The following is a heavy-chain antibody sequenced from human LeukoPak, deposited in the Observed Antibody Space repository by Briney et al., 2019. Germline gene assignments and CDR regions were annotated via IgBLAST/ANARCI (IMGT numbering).Heavy chain of an antibody. Sequence: ASVKVSCKASGYTFTGYFLHWVRRAPGQGFGWMGWINPNGGGTYYTQRFQGRVTMSRDTSISTAYMELSSLRSDDTAVYYCARAQSLTAPAGTFANSWGQGTLVTVSS. D-gene: IGHD6-13*01. V-gene: IGHV1-2*02. CDR2: INPNGGGT. CDR3: ARAQSLTAPAGTFANS. J-gene: IGHJ4*02. CDR1: GYTFTGYF.